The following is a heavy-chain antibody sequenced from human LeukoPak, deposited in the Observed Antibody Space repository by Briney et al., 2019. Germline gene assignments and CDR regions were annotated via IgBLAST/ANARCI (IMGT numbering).Heavy chain of an antibody. CDR2: INHSGST. CDR1: GGSFSGYY. CDR3: ARGPRITIFGVVISGWFDP. J-gene: IGHJ5*02. D-gene: IGHD3-3*01. V-gene: IGHV4-34*01. Sequence: KPSETLYLTCAVYGGSFSGYYWSWIRQPPGKGLEWIGEINHSGSTNYNPSLKSRVTISVDTSKNQFSLKLSSVTAADTAVYYCARGPRITIFGVVISGWFDPWGQGTLVTVSS.